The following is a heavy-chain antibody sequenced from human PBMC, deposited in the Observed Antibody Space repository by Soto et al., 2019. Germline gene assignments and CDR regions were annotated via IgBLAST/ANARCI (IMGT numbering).Heavy chain of an antibody. Sequence: AALKVSCNSSGGTFSSYAISWVRHSPGQGLEWMGGIIPILVIANYAQKFQGRVTITADKSTSTAYMELSSLRSEDTAVYYCARVNGDYESYYFDYWGQGTLVTVSS. D-gene: IGHD4-17*01. CDR3: ARVNGDYESYYFDY. V-gene: IGHV1-69*10. J-gene: IGHJ4*02. CDR2: IIPILVIA. CDR1: GGTFSSYA.